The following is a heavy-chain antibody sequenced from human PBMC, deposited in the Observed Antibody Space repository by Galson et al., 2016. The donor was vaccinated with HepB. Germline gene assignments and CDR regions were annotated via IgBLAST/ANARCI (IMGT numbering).Heavy chain of an antibody. CDR2: IIPIFATA. J-gene: IGHJ4*02. Sequence: SCKASGGTFSSYAISWVRQAPGQGLEWMGGIIPIFATANYAQNFQGRVTITADESTSTAYMNLNSLRSEDTAVYYCANSDYSNGWFRTAFDSWGQGTLVTVSP. V-gene: IGHV1-69*01. D-gene: IGHD6-19*01. CDR3: ANSDYSNGWFRTAFDS. CDR1: GGTFSSYA.